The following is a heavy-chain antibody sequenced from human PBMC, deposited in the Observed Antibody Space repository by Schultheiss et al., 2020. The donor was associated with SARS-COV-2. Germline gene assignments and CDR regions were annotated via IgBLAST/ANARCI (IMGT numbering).Heavy chain of an antibody. CDR3: ARRRSDGNWYLDT. CDR2: IYDSGKS. V-gene: IGHV4-61*05. J-gene: IGHJ4*02. Sequence: SETLSLTCTVSGGSISRSDYYWAWIRQPPGKGLEWIGYIYDSGKSNYSPSLKSRVTISVDTSKNQFSLKLTSVTAADTAVYYCARRRSDGNWYLDTWGQGTLVTVSS. CDR1: GGSISRSDYY. D-gene: IGHD4-23*01.